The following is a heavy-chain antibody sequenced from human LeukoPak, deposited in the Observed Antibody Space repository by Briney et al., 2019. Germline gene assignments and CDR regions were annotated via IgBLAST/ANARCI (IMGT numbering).Heavy chain of an antibody. D-gene: IGHD6-13*01. CDR3: ASLPPIAGYSSSLYWFDP. V-gene: IGHV4-34*01. CDR2: INHSGST. Sequence: PSETLSLTCAVYGGSFSGYHWSWIRQPPGKGLEWIGEINHSGSTNYNPSLKSRVTISVDTSKNQFSLKLSSVTAADTAVYYCASLPPIAGYSSSLYWFDPWGQGTLVTVPS. J-gene: IGHJ5*02. CDR1: GGSFSGYH.